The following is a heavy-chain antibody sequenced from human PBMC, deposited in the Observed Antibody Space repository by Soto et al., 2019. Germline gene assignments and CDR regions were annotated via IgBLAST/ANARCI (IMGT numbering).Heavy chain of an antibody. CDR2: IDPGDSES. CDR1: GYSFGSYW. J-gene: IGHJ6*02. V-gene: IGHV5-10-1*03. D-gene: IGHD3-16*01. CDR3: ARQGTDKILGWDV. Sequence: EVKLVPSGAEVKKPGEPLRISCQASGYSFGSYWIRWLRQMPGKGLEWMGMIDPGDSESIYSPSSQGHVTLSVDASISTAYLHWRSLKASDTATYYCARQGTDKILGWDVWGQGTTVSVSS.